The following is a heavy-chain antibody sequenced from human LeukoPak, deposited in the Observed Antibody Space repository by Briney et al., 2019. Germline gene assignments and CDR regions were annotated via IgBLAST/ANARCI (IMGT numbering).Heavy chain of an antibody. J-gene: IGHJ4*02. V-gene: IGHV4-59*01. D-gene: IGHD1-7*01. CDR1: GGSFSGYY. Sequence: SETLSLTCAVYGGSFSGYYRSWIRQPPGKGLEWIGYIYNSGSTSYNPSLKSRATISADTSKNQFSLKLSSVTAADTAVYYCVRDRELNYWGQGTLVTVSS. CDR3: VRDRELNY. CDR2: IYNSGST.